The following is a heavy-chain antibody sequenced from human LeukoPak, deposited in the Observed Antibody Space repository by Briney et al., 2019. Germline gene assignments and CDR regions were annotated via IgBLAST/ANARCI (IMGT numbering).Heavy chain of an antibody. CDR2: ISYDGGDK. CDR3: AKDMRPYSGDRSFLFDQ. V-gene: IGHV3-30*18. CDR1: GFSFSYYC. J-gene: IGHJ4*02. Sequence: GGALRLSCAAPGFSFSYYCVPLVRQAPRKGLEWVALISYDGGDKYFADSVKGRFSISRDNSQNTLFLQMNSLITEDTAIYYCAKDMRPYSGDRSFLFDQWGQGTLVIVSS. D-gene: IGHD1-26*01.